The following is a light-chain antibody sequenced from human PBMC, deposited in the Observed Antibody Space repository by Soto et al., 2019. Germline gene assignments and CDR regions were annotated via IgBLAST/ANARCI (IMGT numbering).Light chain of an antibody. V-gene: IGLV1-40*01. CDR1: YSNIGGGYE. CDR2: GHN. CDR3: QSYDSSLSGSGV. J-gene: IGLJ3*02. Sequence: QSALTQSPSVSGAPGQRVTISCTGSYSNIGGGYEVHWYQQIPGTAPKLLISGHNNRPSGVPDRFFGSKSGTSASLTIIGLQAEDEADYYCQSYDSSLSGSGVFGGGTKLTVL.